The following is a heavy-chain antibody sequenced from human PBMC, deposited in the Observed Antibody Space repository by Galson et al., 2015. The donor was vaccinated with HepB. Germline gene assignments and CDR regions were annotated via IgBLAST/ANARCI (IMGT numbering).Heavy chain of an antibody. J-gene: IGHJ4*02. CDR3: AKEGTPSWYYYDS. Sequence: SLRLSCAASGFILTNYGMHWVRQAPGKALELLAVVASDGTNQYYADSVKGRFTASRDYSNNIVYLQMSSLRVEDTAVYFCAKEGTPSWYYYDSWGQGTLVTVSS. CDR2: VASDGTNQ. D-gene: IGHD6-13*01. CDR1: GFILTNYG. V-gene: IGHV3-30*18.